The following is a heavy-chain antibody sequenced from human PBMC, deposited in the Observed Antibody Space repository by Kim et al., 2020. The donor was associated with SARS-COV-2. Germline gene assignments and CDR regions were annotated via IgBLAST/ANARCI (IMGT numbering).Heavy chain of an antibody. D-gene: IGHD1-26*01. CDR2: IIPILGIA. CDR3: ARGSSEGATIPIDY. CDR1: GGTFSSYA. V-gene: IGHV1-69*04. Sequence: SVKVSCKASGGTFSSYAISWVRQAPGQGLEWMGRIIPILGIANYAQKFQGRVTITADKSTSTAYMELSSLRSEDTAVYYCARGSSEGATIPIDYWGQGTLVTVSS. J-gene: IGHJ4*02.